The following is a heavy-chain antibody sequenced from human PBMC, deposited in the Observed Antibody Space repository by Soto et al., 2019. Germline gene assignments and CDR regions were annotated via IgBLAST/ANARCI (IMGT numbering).Heavy chain of an antibody. CDR1: GFSFTGYY. V-gene: IGHV1-2*02. CDR2: INAHSGGT. D-gene: IGHD6-6*01. Sequence: ASVKGSCKASGFSFTGYYIHWLRQAPGQGLEWMGWINAHSGGTEYAQKFQGRVTLTRDTSIATAYLTLTSLTSDDTALYYCAKDLTWQLPYWLDPWGQGTQVTVSS. J-gene: IGHJ5*02. CDR3: AKDLTWQLPYWLDP.